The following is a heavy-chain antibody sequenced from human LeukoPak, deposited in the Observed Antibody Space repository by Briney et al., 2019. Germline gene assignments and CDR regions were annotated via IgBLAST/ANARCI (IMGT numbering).Heavy chain of an antibody. CDR1: GYTFTNYY. D-gene: IGHD2-2*02. CDR2: INPSGGST. Sequence: EASVKVSCKASGYTFTNYYMHWVRQAPGQGLEWMGIINPSGGSTSYAQTFQGRITMTRDTSTSTVYMELSSLRSEDTAVYYCSRGEYQLLYDYWGQGTPVTVSS. V-gene: IGHV1-46*01. CDR3: SRGEYQLLYDY. J-gene: IGHJ4*02.